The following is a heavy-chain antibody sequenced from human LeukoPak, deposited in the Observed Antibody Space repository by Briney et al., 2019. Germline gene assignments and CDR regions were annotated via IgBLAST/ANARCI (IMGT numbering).Heavy chain of an antibody. CDR3: ARGGYSNYPLFYYYYYMDV. CDR1: GFTFSSYG. Sequence: GRSLRLSCAASGFTFSSYGMHWVRQAPGKGLEWVAVISYDGSNKYYADSVKGRFTISRDNAKNSLYLQMNSLRAEDTALYYCARGGYSNYPLFYYYYYMDVWGKGTTVTVSS. CDR2: ISYDGSNK. J-gene: IGHJ6*03. D-gene: IGHD4-11*01. V-gene: IGHV3-30*03.